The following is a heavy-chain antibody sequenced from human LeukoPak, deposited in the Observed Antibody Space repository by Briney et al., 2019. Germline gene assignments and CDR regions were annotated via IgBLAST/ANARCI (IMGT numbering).Heavy chain of an antibody. CDR3: ARGQGYSSSSLNYYYYMDV. Sequence: ASVTVSCKASGYTFTSYDINWVRQATGQGLEWMGWMNPNSGNTGYAQKFQGRVTMTRNTSISTAYMELSSLRSEDTAVYYCARGQGYSSSSLNYYYYMDVWGEGTTVTVSS. D-gene: IGHD6-6*01. CDR2: MNPNSGNT. CDR1: GYTFTSYD. J-gene: IGHJ6*03. V-gene: IGHV1-8*01.